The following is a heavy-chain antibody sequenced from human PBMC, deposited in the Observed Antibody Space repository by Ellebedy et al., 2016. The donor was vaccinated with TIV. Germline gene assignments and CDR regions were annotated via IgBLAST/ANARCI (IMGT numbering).Heavy chain of an antibody. D-gene: IGHD4-17*01. V-gene: IGHV4-39*07. CDR2: INYSGST. CDR1: GGSISSSSYY. CDR3: ARAPYGDYADY. J-gene: IGHJ4*02. Sequence: SETLSLTCTVSGGSISSSSYYWGWIRQPPGKGLEWIGSINYSGSTNYNPSLKSRVTISVDTSKNQFSLKPTSVTAADPAVYYCARAPYGDYADYWGQGTLVTVSS.